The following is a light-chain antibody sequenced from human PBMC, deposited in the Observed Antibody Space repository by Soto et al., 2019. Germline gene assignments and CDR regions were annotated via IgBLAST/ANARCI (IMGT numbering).Light chain of an antibody. CDR1: QSVGTN. V-gene: IGKV3-15*01. Sequence: EIVMTQSPATLSVSPGERATLYCRASQSVGTNLAWYQQKPGQAPRLVIYYTSTRATGIPARFSASGSGTEFTLTISSLQSEDCAVYYCQQYSHWLTTFGQGTKLEIK. CDR2: YTS. J-gene: IGKJ2*01. CDR3: QQYSHWLTT.